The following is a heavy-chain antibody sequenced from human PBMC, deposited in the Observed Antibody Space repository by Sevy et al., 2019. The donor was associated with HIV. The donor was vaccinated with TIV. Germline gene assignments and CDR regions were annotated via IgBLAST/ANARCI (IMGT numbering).Heavy chain of an antibody. CDR3: ATGGYYFDY. Sequence: GGSLRLSCTTSGFIFSNAWMNWVRRAPGKGLEWVGRIKSKYDGGTTDYAAPVKGRCTVSRDDSKNTVYLQMNSLKAEDTAIYYCATGGYYFDYWGQGTLVTVSS. J-gene: IGHJ4*02. CDR2: IKSKYDGGTT. CDR1: GFIFSNAW. V-gene: IGHV3-15*07. D-gene: IGHD3-22*01.